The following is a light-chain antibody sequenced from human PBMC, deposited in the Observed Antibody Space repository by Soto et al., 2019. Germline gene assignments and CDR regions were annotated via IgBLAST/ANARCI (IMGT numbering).Light chain of an antibody. CDR2: GAS. J-gene: IGKJ5*01. V-gene: IGKV3D-15*01. CDR1: QSVSNN. CDR3: QQYNNRPIT. Sequence: EIVLTQSPGTLSLSPGERATLSCRASQSVSNNYLAWYQQKPGQAPRLLIYGASNRATGIPDRFSGSGSGTEFTLTISSLQSEDFAFYYCQQYNNRPITFGQGTRLEIK.